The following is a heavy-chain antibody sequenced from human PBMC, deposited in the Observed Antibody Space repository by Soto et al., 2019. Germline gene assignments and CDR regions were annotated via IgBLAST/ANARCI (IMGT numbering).Heavy chain of an antibody. J-gene: IGHJ6*02. CDR3: AREPAPPLYFYYGMDV. CDR2: ISAYNGNT. CDR1: GYTFTSYG. Sequence: ASVKVSCKASGYTFTSYGISWVRQAPGQGLEWMGWISAYNGNTNYAQKLQGRVTMTTDTSTSTAYMELRSLRSDDTAVYYCAREPAPPLYFYYGMDVWGQGTTVTVSS. V-gene: IGHV1-18*01.